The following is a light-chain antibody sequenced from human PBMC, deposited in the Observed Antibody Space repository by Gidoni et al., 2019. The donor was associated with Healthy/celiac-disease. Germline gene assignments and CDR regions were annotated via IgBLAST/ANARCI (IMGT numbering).Light chain of an antibody. J-gene: IGLJ3*02. CDR2: DVS. Sequence: QSALTQPASVSGSPGQSSTISCTGTSSDVGGYNDGSWYPPHPGKAPTLMIYDVSNRPSGVSNRCSGSKSGNTASLTISGLQAEDEADYYCSSYTSSSTVWVFGGGTKLTVL. V-gene: IGLV2-14*03. CDR3: SSYTSSSTVWV. CDR1: SSDVGGYND.